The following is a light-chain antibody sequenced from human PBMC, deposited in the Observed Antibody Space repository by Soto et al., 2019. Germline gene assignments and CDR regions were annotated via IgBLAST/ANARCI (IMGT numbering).Light chain of an antibody. J-gene: IGKJ1*01. CDR2: GAS. CDR3: QQSNKWPRGT. CDR1: QSVSSR. V-gene: IGKV3D-15*01. Sequence: EIVMTQSPGTLSLSPWERATLSCRASQSVSSRLAWYQQKPGQAPRLLLSGASSRATGIPDRFSGSGSGTDFTLTISGLEPEDFAVYYCQQSNKWPRGTFGQGTKV.